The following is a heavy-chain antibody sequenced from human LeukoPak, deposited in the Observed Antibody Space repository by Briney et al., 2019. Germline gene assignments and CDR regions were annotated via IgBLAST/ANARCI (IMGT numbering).Heavy chain of an antibody. CDR1: GYTFTGYY. CDR2: INPNSGGT. D-gene: IGHD6-13*01. Sequence: ASVKVSCKASGYTFTGYYMHWVRQAPGQGLEWMGRINPNSGGTNYAQKFQGRVTMTRNTSISTAYMELSSLRSEDTAVYYCARVGSSWSELNWFDPWGQGTLVTVSS. CDR3: ARVGSSWSELNWFDP. J-gene: IGHJ5*02. V-gene: IGHV1-2*06.